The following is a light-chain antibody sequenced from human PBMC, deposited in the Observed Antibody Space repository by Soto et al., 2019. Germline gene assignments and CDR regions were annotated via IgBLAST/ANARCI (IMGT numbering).Light chain of an antibody. CDR1: QSVSTN. V-gene: IGKV3-15*01. CDR3: QHYHDWPPRT. J-gene: IGKJ1*01. CDR2: SAS. Sequence: EIVMTQSPATLSGSPGERVTLSCRASQSVSTNVAWYQQKPGQAPRLLLYSASTRATGLPARFSGSGSGTEFTLTISSLQSEDFAVYYCQHYHDWPPRTFGQGTKVDIK.